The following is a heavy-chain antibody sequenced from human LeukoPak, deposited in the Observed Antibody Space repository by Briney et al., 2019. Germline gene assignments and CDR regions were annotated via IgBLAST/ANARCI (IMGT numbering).Heavy chain of an antibody. CDR2: VSTNDGNT. CDR3: TRAPPGMTMMTDY. CDR1: GYTFTNYH. Sequence: ASVRVSCKASGYTFTNYHIAWVRQAPGQGLEWMGWVSTNDGNTVYAQRFQGRVTMTTDTSTSVAYMELRSLTSGDTAVYYCTRAPPGMTMMTDYWGQGTLVTVSS. J-gene: IGHJ4*02. D-gene: IGHD3-22*01. V-gene: IGHV1-18*01.